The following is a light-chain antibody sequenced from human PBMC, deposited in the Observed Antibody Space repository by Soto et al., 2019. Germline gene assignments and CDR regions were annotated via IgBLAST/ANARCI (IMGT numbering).Light chain of an antibody. CDR3: QQSHSMPWT. Sequence: DIQLTQSPSSLSASVGDRVTMTCRTSQRITSYLNWYQQKPGKAPRLLIYGSSTLQAGVPSRFSGSGSGTDFTLTISSLQPEDFATYYCQQSHSMPWTFGQGTKVEIK. CDR1: QRITSY. J-gene: IGKJ1*01. V-gene: IGKV1-39*01. CDR2: GSS.